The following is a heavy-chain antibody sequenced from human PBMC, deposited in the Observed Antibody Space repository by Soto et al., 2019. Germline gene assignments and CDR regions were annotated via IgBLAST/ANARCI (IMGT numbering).Heavy chain of an antibody. J-gene: IGHJ4*02. CDR1: GFTFSSYT. D-gene: IGHD6-6*01. CDR2: ITPSSNYI. CDR3: HCSSFV. V-gene: IGHV3-21*06. Sequence: EVQLVESGGGLVKPGGSLRLSCAASGFTFSSYTMNWVRQAPGKGLEWVSSITPSSNYIYYADSVKGRFTISRDNAKNSLYLQMTSLRAEDTAVYYYHCSSFVWGQGALVTVSS.